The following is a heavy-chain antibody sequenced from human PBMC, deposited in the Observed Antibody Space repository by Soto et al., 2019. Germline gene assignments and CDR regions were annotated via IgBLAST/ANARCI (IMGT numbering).Heavy chain of an antibody. CDR1: GYTFTSSG. Sequence: GASVKVSCKASGYTFTSSGISRVRQAPRQGLEWIGRISTYNGNTNYAQKLQGRVTMTTDTSTSTASMELRTLRSDDTAVYYCARAGIAAALDYWGQGTLVTVSS. V-gene: IGHV1-18*04. J-gene: IGHJ4*02. D-gene: IGHD6-13*01. CDR3: ARAGIAAALDY. CDR2: ISTYNGNT.